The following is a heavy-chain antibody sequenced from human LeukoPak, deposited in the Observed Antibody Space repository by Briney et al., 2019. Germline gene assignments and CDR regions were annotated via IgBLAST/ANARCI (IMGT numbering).Heavy chain of an antibody. D-gene: IGHD2-21*01. CDR1: GGTFSSYA. Sequence: SVKVSCKASGGTFSSYAISWVRQAPGQGLEWIGGIIPIFGTANYAQKFQGRVTITADESTSTAYMELSSLRSEDTAVYYCARPAPLLSHRGYYYYGMDVWGQGTTVTVSS. J-gene: IGHJ6*02. CDR3: ARPAPLLSHRGYYYYGMDV. V-gene: IGHV1-69*13. CDR2: IIPIFGTA.